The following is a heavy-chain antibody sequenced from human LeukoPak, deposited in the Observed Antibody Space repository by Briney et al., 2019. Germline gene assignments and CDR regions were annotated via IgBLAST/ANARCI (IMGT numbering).Heavy chain of an antibody. Sequence: PGGSLRLSCTASGFTFDDYGMSWVRQAPGKGLEWVSGVNWNGGSTGYADSVKGRFTISRDNAKNSLYLQMNSLRVEDTALYYCARDPRSGSYSSFDYWGQGTLVTVSS. CDR2: VNWNGGST. CDR1: GFTFDDYG. J-gene: IGHJ4*02. V-gene: IGHV3-20*04. D-gene: IGHD1-26*01. CDR3: ARDPRSGSYSSFDY.